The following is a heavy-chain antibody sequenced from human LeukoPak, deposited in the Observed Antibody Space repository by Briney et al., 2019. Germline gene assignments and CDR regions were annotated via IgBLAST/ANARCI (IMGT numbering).Heavy chain of an antibody. D-gene: IGHD1-26*01. CDR1: GYTLTELS. CDR2: FDPEDGET. Sequence: ASVKVSCKVSGYTLTELSMHWVRQAPGKGLEWMGGFDPEDGETIYAQKFQGRVTMTEDTSTDTAYMELGSLRSEDTAVYYCATDVHARDGRIFWGQGTLVTVSS. J-gene: IGHJ4*02. CDR3: ATDVHARDGRIF. V-gene: IGHV1-24*01.